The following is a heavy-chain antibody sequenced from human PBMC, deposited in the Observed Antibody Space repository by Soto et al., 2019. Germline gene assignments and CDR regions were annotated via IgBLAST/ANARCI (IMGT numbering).Heavy chain of an antibody. CDR2: ISASGGTT. CDR1: GFTFSSFP. V-gene: IGHV3-23*01. CDR3: AKDLFRLRLGESPMDV. J-gene: IGHJ6*02. D-gene: IGHD3-16*01. Sequence: GGSLRLSCAASGFTFSSFPMRWFRQAPGKGLEWVSGISASGGTTSYADSVKGRFTIFRDNSKNTLYLQMNSLRAEDTAVYYCAKDLFRLRLGESPMDVWGQGTTVTVSS.